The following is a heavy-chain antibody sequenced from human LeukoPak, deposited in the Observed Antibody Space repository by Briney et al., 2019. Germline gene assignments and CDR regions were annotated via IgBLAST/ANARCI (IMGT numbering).Heavy chain of an antibody. CDR1: GGTFRSFA. J-gene: IGHJ5*02. CDR2: IIPILDIA. Sequence: ASVKVSCKASGGTFRSFAVSWVRQAPGQGLEWMGRIIPILDIANYTQKFQGRVTIIADKSTSTAYMELSSLRSEDTAVCYCAILLAAAETTWGQGTLVTVSS. CDR3: AILLAAAETT. D-gene: IGHD6-13*01. V-gene: IGHV1-69*04.